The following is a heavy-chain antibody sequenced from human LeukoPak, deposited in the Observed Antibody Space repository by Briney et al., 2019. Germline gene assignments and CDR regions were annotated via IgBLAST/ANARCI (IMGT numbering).Heavy chain of an antibody. CDR2: ISSTSSYI. D-gene: IGHD3-22*01. CDR1: GFTFSSYN. V-gene: IGHV3-21*01. J-gene: IGHJ4*02. CDR3: ARVHYYDSSGYPH. Sequence: PGGSLRLSCAASGFTFSSYNMNWVRQAPGKGLEWVSSISSTSSYIYYADSVKGRFTISRDNAKNSLYLQMNSLRAEDTAVYYCARVHYYDSSGYPHWGQGTLVTVSS.